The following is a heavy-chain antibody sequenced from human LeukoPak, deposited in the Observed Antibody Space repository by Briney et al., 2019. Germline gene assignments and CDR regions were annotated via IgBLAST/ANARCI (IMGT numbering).Heavy chain of an antibody. CDR3: ATEVNDFWSGYYRGFDY. CDR1: GYTFTGYY. J-gene: IGHJ4*02. CDR2: FDPEDGET. V-gene: IGHV1-24*01. Sequence: ASVKVSCKASGYTFTGYYMHWVRQAPGKGLEWMGGFDPEDGETIYAQKFQGRVTMTEDTSTDTAYMELSSLRSEDTAVYYCATEVNDFWSGYYRGFDYWGQGTLVTVSS. D-gene: IGHD3-3*01.